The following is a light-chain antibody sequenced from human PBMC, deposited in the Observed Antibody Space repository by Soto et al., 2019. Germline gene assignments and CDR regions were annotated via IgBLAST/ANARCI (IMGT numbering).Light chain of an antibody. CDR2: GNN. V-gene: IGLV1-40*01. Sequence: QSVLTQPPSVSGAPGQRVTTSCTGSSSNIGAGYDVHWYQQLPGTAPKLLIYGNNNRPSGVPDRISGSKSGTSASLAITGLQAEDEADYYCQSYDSSLSGYVFGTGTKVTVL. CDR1: SSNIGAGYD. J-gene: IGLJ1*01. CDR3: QSYDSSLSGYV.